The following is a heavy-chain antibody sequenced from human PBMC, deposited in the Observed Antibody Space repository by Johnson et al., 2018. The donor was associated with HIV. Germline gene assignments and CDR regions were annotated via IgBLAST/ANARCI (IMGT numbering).Heavy chain of an antibody. D-gene: IGHD6-6*01. V-gene: IGHV3-15*01. Sequence: VQLVESGGGLVKPGGSLRLSCAVSGFTFNNAWMSWVRQAPGKGLEWVGRIKSKTDGGTTDYAAPVKGRFTISRDDSKNTLYLQMNSLRAEDTAVYYCARDRGIAARPFRYAFDIWGQGTMVTVSS. CDR2: IKSKTDGGTT. J-gene: IGHJ3*02. CDR1: GFTFNNAW. CDR3: ARDRGIAARPFRYAFDI.